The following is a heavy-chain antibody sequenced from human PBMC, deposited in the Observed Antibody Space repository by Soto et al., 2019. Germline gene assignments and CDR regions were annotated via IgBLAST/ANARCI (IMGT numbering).Heavy chain of an antibody. V-gene: IGHV3-7*03. D-gene: IGHD2-15*01. Sequence: GGSLRLSCAASGFTFSSYWMSWVRQAPGKGLEWVANIKQDGSEKYYVDSVKGRFTISRANAKNSLYLQMNSLRAEDTAVYYCARGLACSGGSCYWFDPWGQGTLVTVSS. CDR2: IKQDGSEK. CDR1: GFTFSSYW. CDR3: ARGLACSGGSCYWFDP. J-gene: IGHJ5*02.